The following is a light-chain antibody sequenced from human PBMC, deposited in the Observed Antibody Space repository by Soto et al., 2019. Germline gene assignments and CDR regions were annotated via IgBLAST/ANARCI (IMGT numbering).Light chain of an antibody. CDR2: DNT. CDR1: SFNIGAGSD. CDR3: QSYDTSLSGSIV. Sequence: QSVLTQPPSVSGAPGQRVTISCTGSSFNIGAGSDVHWYQQLLGTAPKLLIFDNTNRPSGVPDRFSGSKSGTSASLAITGLQAEDEADYYCQSYDTSLSGSIVFGAGTKLTVL. J-gene: IGLJ1*01. V-gene: IGLV1-40*01.